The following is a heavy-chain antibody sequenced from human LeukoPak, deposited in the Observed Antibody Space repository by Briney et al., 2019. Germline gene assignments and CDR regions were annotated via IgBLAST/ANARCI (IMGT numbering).Heavy chain of an antibody. Sequence: GGSLRLSCAASGFTFSSYAMHWVRQAPGKRLEYVSAISSNGGSTYYANSVKGRFTISRDNSKNTLYLQMGSLRAEDVAVYYCARGPLTDIVVAPTTISNWFDPWGQGTLVTVSS. D-gene: IGHD2-2*02. V-gene: IGHV3-64*01. CDR1: GFTFSSYA. CDR3: ARGPLTDIVVAPTTISNWFDP. CDR2: ISSNGGST. J-gene: IGHJ5*02.